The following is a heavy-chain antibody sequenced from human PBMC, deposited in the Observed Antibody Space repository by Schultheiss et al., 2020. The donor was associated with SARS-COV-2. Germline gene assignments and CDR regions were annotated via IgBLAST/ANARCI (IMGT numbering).Heavy chain of an antibody. CDR3: AHYCGDYYFDY. CDR1: GFSLSTSGVS. J-gene: IGHJ4*02. D-gene: IGHD4-17*01. Sequence: SGPTLVKPTQTLTLTCTFSGFSLSTSGVSVGWIRQPPGKALEWLALIDWDDDKYYSTSLKSSLTITKDTSKNQVVLTMTNMDPVDTATYYCAHYCGDYYFDYWGQGTLVTVSS. V-gene: IGHV2-5*02. CDR2: IDWDDDK.